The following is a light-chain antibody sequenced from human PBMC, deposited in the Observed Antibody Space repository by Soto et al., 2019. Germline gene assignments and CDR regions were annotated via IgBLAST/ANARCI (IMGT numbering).Light chain of an antibody. CDR1: SSDVGRYNL. J-gene: IGLJ1*01. V-gene: IGLV2-8*01. Sequence: QSALTQPPSASGSPGQSVTFSCTGTSSDVGRYNLVSWYQQHPGKAPKLIIYEVDKRPSGVPDRFSGSKSGSTASLTVSGLQAEDEADYYCSSFAGSNNFVFGSGTKVTVL. CDR2: EVD. CDR3: SSFAGSNNFV.